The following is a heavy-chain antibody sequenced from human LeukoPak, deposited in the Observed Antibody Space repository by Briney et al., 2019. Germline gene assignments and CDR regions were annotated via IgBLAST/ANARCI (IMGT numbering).Heavy chain of an antibody. CDR2: INHSGST. CDR3: ARDSPSIAAFDY. J-gene: IGHJ4*02. CDR1: GGSFSGYY. Sequence: SETLSLTCAVYGGSFSGYYWSWIRQPPGKGLEWIGEINHSGSTNYNPSLKSRVTISVDTSKNQFSLKLSSVTAADTAVYYCARDSPSIAAFDYWGQGTLVTVSS. D-gene: IGHD6-6*01. V-gene: IGHV4-34*01.